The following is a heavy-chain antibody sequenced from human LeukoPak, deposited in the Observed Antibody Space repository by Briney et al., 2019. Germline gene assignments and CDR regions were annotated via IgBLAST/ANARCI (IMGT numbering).Heavy chain of an antibody. J-gene: IGHJ4*02. Sequence: GGSLRLSCAASGFTLSSYGMHWVRQAPGKGLEWVAFIRYDGSNKYYADSVKGRFTISRDNSRNTLYLQMNSLRAEDTAVYNCAKDRIAAAYYFDYWGQGTLVTVSS. CDR1: GFTLSSYG. CDR2: IRYDGSNK. CDR3: AKDRIAAAYYFDY. V-gene: IGHV3-30*02. D-gene: IGHD6-13*01.